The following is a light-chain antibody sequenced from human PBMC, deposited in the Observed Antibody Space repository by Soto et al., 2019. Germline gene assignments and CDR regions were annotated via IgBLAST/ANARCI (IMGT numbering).Light chain of an antibody. CDR1: SSYVGGYNY. CDR3: NSYIPNNSTYV. J-gene: IGLJ1*01. CDR2: DVS. Sequence: QSALTQPASVSGSPGQSITISCTGTSSYVGGYNYVSWYQHHPGKAPKRMIHDVSNRPSGVSNRFSGSKSGNTASLTISGLQADDEADYYCNSYIPNNSTYVFGTGHKLTVL. V-gene: IGLV2-14*03.